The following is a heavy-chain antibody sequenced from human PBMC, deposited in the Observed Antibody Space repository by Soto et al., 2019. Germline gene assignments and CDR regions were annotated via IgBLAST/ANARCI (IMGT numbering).Heavy chain of an antibody. V-gene: IGHV1-18*01. CDR3: ARVVFDNNNGWPPDY. CDR2: ISAYNGNT. CDR1: GYTFTSYG. D-gene: IGHD6-19*01. J-gene: IGHJ4*02. Sequence: ASVKVSCKASGYTFTSYGISWVRQAPGQGLEWMGWISAYNGNTNYAQKLQGRVTMTTDTSTSTAYMDLRSLRSDDTAVYYCARVVFDNNNGWPPDYWGQGTLVTVSS.